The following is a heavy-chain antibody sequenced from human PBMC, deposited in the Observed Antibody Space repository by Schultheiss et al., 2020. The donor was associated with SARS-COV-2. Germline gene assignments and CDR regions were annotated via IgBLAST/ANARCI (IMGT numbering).Heavy chain of an antibody. J-gene: IGHJ4*02. CDR2: INRDGSSI. V-gene: IGHV3-74*01. CDR3: AKTGGYSGYDSADYYFDY. Sequence: GGSLRLSCAAAGFTFSSNWMHWVRQAPGKGLVWVSRINRDGSSISYADSVKGRFSISRDNAKNTLYLQMNSPRTEDTAVYYCAKTGGYSGYDSADYYFDYCGQGTLVTVSS. D-gene: IGHD5-12*01. CDR1: GFTFSSNW.